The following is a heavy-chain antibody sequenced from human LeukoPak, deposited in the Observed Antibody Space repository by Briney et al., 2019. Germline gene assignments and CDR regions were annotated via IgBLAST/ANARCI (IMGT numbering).Heavy chain of an antibody. V-gene: IGHV4-34*01. Sequence: PSETLSLTCAVYGGSFSGYYWSWIRQPPGKGLEWIGEINHSGSTNYNPSLKSRVTISVHTSKNQFSLKLSSVTAADTAVYYCARGGVAAAGKTLYNWFDPWGQGTLVTVSS. CDR1: GGSFSGYY. J-gene: IGHJ5*02. CDR2: INHSGST. CDR3: ARGGVAAAGKTLYNWFDP. D-gene: IGHD6-13*01.